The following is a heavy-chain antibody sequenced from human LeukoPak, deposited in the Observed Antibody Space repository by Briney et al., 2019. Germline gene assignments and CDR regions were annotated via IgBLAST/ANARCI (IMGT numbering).Heavy chain of an antibody. Sequence: SETLSLTCAVYGGSFSGYYWSWIRQPPGKGLEWIGEINHSGSTNYNPSLKSRVTISVDKSKNQFSLKLSSVTAADTAVYYCARGRFPLLYWGQGTLVTVSS. D-gene: IGHD2-15*01. J-gene: IGHJ4*02. CDR3: ARGRFPLLY. V-gene: IGHV4-34*01. CDR1: GGSFSGYY. CDR2: INHSGST.